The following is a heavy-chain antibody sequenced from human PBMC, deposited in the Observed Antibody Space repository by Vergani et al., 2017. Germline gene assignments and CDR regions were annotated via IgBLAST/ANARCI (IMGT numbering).Heavy chain of an antibody. CDR3: TGQGPLVGAPGGVDY. CDR2: IYPGDSDT. Sequence: EVQLVQSGAEVKKPGESLKISCKGSGYSFTSYWIGWVRQMPGKGLEWMGIIYPGDSDTRYCPSFQGQVTIFADKSNTTAYLQWSSLKAAATAMYYCTGQGPLVGAPGGVDYWGQGTLVTVSS. J-gene: IGHJ4*02. V-gene: IGHV5-51*01. D-gene: IGHD1-26*01. CDR1: GYSFTSYW.